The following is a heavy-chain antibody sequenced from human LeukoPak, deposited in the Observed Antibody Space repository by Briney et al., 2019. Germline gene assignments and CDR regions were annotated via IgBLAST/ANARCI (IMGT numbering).Heavy chain of an antibody. D-gene: IGHD3-22*01. CDR3: AKGPHPITMIVVPHFDY. CDR2: ISYDGSKT. V-gene: IGHV3-30*18. J-gene: IGHJ4*02. CDR1: GFTFNSYD. Sequence: GGSLRLSCTASGFTFNSYDMHWVRQAPGKGLEWVAVISYDGSKTYCADSVKGRFTISRDNSKNTLYPQMNSLRAEDTAVYYCAKGPHPITMIVVPHFDYWGQGTLVTVSS.